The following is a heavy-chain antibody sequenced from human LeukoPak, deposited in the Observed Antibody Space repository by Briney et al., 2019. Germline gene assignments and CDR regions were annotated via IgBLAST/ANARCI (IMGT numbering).Heavy chain of an antibody. CDR2: ISGSGGST. CDR1: GFTFSSYA. V-gene: IGHV3-23*01. CDR3: AQMGYDFWSGYYISEEPPYYFDY. Sequence: GGSLRLSCAASGFTFSSYAMSWVRQAPGKGLEWVSAISGSGGSTYYADSVKGRFTISRDNSKNTLYLQMNSLRAEDTAVYYCAQMGYDFWSGYYISEEPPYYFDYWGQGTLVTVSS. D-gene: IGHD3-3*01. J-gene: IGHJ4*02.